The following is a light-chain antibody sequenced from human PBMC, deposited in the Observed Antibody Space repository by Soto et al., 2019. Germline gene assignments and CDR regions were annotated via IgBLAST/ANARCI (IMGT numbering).Light chain of an antibody. V-gene: IGKV3-20*01. CDR2: GAS. CDR1: QHVTTTY. Sequence: IVLTQSPATLSLSPGERATLSCTASQHVTTTYIAWYQQKFGQAPRLLIYGASTRATVTPDRFTGGGFGTDFTLSISRVEPEDFAVYYCQQYDSSFTFGGGTKVEMK. CDR3: QQYDSSFT. J-gene: IGKJ4*01.